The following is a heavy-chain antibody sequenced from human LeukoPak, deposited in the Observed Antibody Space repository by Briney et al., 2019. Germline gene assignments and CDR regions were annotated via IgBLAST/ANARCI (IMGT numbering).Heavy chain of an antibody. CDR1: GGTFSSYA. J-gene: IGHJ5*02. Sequence: SVKVSCKASGGTFSSYAISWVRQAPGQGLEWMGRIIPILGIANYAQKFQGRVTITADKSTSTAYMELSSLRSEDTAVYYCATVPRDGGRGFDPWGQGTLVTVSS. D-gene: IGHD1-26*01. CDR3: ATVPRDGGRGFDP. V-gene: IGHV1-69*04. CDR2: IIPILGIA.